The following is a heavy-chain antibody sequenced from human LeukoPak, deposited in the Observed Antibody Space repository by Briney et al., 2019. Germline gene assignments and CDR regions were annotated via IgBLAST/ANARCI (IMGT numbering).Heavy chain of an antibody. CDR3: AMTRLRITMIVVVNDAFDI. D-gene: IGHD3-22*01. Sequence: SETLSLTCTVSGGSISDYYWSWIRQSPAKGLEWIGHMHYSGSTNYNSSLESRVTISMDTSKRQISLKLSSVTAADTAVYYCAMTRLRITMIVVVNDAFDIWGQGTMVTVSS. V-gene: IGHV4-59*08. CDR2: MHYSGST. J-gene: IGHJ3*02. CDR1: GGSISDYY.